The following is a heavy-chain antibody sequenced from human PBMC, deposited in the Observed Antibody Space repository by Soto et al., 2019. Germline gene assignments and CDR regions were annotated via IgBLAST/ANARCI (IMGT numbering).Heavy chain of an antibody. D-gene: IGHD3-10*01. CDR3: AKAGGFGEPPMGY. V-gene: IGHV3-23*01. J-gene: IGHJ4*02. Sequence: EVQLLESGGGLVQPGGSLRLSCAASGFTFSSYAMSGVRQAPGKGLEWVSAISGSGGSTYYADSVKGRFTISRDNSKNTRYLQMNSLRAEDTAVYYCAKAGGFGEPPMGYWGQGTLVTVSS. CDR1: GFTFSSYA. CDR2: ISGSGGST.